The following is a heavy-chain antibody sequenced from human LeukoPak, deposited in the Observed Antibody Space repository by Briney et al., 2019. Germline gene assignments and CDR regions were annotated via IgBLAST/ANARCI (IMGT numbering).Heavy chain of an antibody. J-gene: IGHJ6*02. CDR1: GYTFTSYG. CDR2: ISAYNGNT. V-gene: IGHV1-18*01. D-gene: IGHD2-2*01. Sequence: ASVKVSCTASGYTFTSYGISWVRQAPGQGLEWMGWISAYNGNTNYAQKLQGRVTMTTDTSTSTAYMELRSLRSDDTAVYYCVRDVSCSSTSCYYYYYYGMDVWGQGTTVTVSS. CDR3: VRDVSCSSTSCYYYYYYGMDV.